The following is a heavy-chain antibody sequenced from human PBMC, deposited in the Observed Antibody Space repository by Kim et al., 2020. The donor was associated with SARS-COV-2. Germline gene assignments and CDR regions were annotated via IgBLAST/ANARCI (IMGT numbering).Heavy chain of an antibody. J-gene: IGHJ4*02. CDR2: INADKGDT. V-gene: IGHV1-3*01. D-gene: IGHD5-18*01. CDR1: GYTFSTYP. Sequence: ASVKVSCKASGYTFSTYPLHWVRQAPGQRLEWVGWINADKGDTEYSQKFQGRVTITRDTSASTAYMELTSLKSEDSAVYYCSRHTGHSLYFFYSWGQETL. CDR3: SRHTGHSLYFFYS.